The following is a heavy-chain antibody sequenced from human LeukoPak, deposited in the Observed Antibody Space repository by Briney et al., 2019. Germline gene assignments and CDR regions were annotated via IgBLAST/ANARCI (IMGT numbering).Heavy chain of an antibody. V-gene: IGHV4-59*01. J-gene: IGHJ5*02. Sequence: PSETLTLTCTVSGDSISSYYLNWIRQPPGKGLEWIGYMYYNGNSNYNPSLKGRVTISVDTPKNQFSLKLTSVTAADTAVYYCARGLIDSRNYYYGGWFDPWGQGTLVIVSS. CDR2: MYYNGNS. CDR3: ARGLIDSRNYYYGGWFDP. D-gene: IGHD3-22*01. CDR1: GDSISSYY.